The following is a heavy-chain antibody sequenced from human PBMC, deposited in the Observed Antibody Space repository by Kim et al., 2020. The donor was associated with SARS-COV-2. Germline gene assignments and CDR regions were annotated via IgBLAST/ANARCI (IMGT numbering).Heavy chain of an antibody. CDR2: INGGGDQT. D-gene: IGHD3-3*01. CDR1: GFIFTDYA. Sequence: GGSLRLSCSASGFIFTDYAMTWVRLAPGKGLEWVSGINGGGDQTFYPDPVKGRFTISRDNSKKTLNLQMNSLRVDDTAIYFCAKSRMIEGESRFLYWSTPSNHYHFALDVWGQGTTVTVS. J-gene: IGHJ6*02. V-gene: IGHV3-23*01. CDR3: AKSRMIEGESRFLYWSTPSNHYHFALDV.